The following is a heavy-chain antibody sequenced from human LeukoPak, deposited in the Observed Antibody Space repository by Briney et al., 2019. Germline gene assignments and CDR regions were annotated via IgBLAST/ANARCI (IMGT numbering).Heavy chain of an antibody. CDR3: ARHASPIRYYDSSTTTFDY. D-gene: IGHD3-22*01. CDR1: GYTFTSYY. CDR2: INPSGGST. Sequence: ASVKVSCKASGYTFTSYYMHWVRQAPGQGLEWMGIINPSGGSTSYAQEFQGRVTMTRDTSTSTVYMELSSLRSEDTAVYYCARHASPIRYYDSSTTTFDYWGQGTLVTVSS. V-gene: IGHV1-46*03. J-gene: IGHJ4*02.